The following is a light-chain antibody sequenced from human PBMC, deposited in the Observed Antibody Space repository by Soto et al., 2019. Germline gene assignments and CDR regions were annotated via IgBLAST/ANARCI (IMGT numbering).Light chain of an antibody. V-gene: IGKV3-11*02. J-gene: IGKJ5*01. CDR2: DAS. CDR3: RQRTNWPPIT. Sequence: DIVLTPSRATVSLSPGERATLCCRASQNFXRYLAWYQPKPCQAPRLLIXDASKRATGILARFIGSGSGRDFTLTISSLEPEEFAVYYCRQRTNWPPITFGQGTRLEIK. CDR1: QNFXRY.